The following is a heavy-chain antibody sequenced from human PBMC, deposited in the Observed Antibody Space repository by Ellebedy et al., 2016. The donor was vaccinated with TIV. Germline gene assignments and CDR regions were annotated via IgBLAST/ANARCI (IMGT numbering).Heavy chain of an antibody. CDR3: ARGGTLDSGSTWFDP. V-gene: IGHV3-11*06. CDR1: GFTFSDYY. J-gene: IGHJ5*02. D-gene: IGHD2-15*01. Sequence: GGSLRLSXTASGFTFSDYYMSWIRQAPGKGLEWVSYISTRSSYTNYAASVKGRFTISRDNAKNSLYLQMNGLRGEDTAVYYCARGGTLDSGSTWFDPWGQGTLVTVSS. CDR2: ISTRSSYT.